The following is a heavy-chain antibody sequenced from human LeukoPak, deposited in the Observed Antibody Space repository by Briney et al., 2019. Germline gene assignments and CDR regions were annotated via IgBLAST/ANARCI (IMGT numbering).Heavy chain of an antibody. V-gene: IGHV5-51*01. D-gene: IGHD3-22*01. CDR3: ARPNITSYYDSRGYDAFDV. CDR2: IYPDDSDT. Sequence: GESLKISCNGSGYSFTSYWIGWVRQMPGKGLEWMGIIYPDDSDTRYSPSFQGQVTISADKSVSIAYLQWSSLKASDTAMYYCARPNITSYYDSRGYDAFDVWGQGTMVIVSS. CDR1: GYSFTSYW. J-gene: IGHJ3*01.